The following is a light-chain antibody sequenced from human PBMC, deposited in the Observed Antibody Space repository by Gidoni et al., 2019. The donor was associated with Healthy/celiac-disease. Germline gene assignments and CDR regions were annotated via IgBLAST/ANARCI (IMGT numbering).Light chain of an antibody. CDR3: CSYVGSSTFGV. CDR2: EVT. CDR1: SSDVGNSNL. J-gene: IGLJ3*02. Sequence: QSALTQPASVSGSPGQSITISCTGTSSDVGNSNLVSWYQQHPSKAPKLIIYEVTKRPSGVSNRFSGSKSGNTASLTISGLQAEDEADYYFCSYVGSSTFGVFGGGTKLTVL. V-gene: IGLV2-23*02.